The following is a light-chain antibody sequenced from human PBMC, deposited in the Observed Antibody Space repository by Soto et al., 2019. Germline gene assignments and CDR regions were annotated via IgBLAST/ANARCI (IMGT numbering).Light chain of an antibody. CDR1: QSVSSN. CDR3: QQYNNWPPVT. V-gene: IGKV3-15*01. Sequence: ETVMTQSPAALSVFPGERATLSCRASQSVSSNVAWYQQTPGQAPRLLIYGASTRATGIPDRFSGSGSGTEFTLTISSLQSEDFAVYYCQQYNNWPPVTFGQGTRLDIK. CDR2: GAS. J-gene: IGKJ5*01.